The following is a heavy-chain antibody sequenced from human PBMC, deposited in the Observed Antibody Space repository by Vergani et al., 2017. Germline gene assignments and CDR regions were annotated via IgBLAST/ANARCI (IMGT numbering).Heavy chain of an antibody. V-gene: IGHV1-18*01. D-gene: IGHD2-2*03. CDR3: ARRLGYCSSTSCLNWFDP. CDR2: ISANTGNT. CDR1: GYSFTTYG. J-gene: IGHJ5*02. Sequence: QVQLVQSGAAVKKPGASVKVSCRTSGYSFTTYGISWVRQAPGQGLEWMGWISANTGNTNYAQRLQGRVTMTRDTSISTAYMELSRLRSDDTAVYYCARRLGYCSSTSCLNWFDPWGQGTLVTVSS.